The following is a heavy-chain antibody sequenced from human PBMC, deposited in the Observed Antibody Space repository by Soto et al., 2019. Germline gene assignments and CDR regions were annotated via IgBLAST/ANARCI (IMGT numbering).Heavy chain of an antibody. J-gene: IGHJ4*02. Sequence: QLQLQESGSGLVKPSQTLSLTCAVSGGSISSGAYSWGWIRQPPGKGLEWIGYIYHGGSTYYNPSIKSRVTISVDRSKNQFSLKLSSVPAADTAVDCCARAPDYWGQGTLVTVSS. CDR1: GGSISSGAYS. V-gene: IGHV4-30-2*01. CDR3: ARAPDY. CDR2: IYHGGST.